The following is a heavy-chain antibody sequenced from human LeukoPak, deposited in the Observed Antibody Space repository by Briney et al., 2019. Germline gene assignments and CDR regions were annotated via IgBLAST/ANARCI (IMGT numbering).Heavy chain of an antibody. D-gene: IGHD3-10*01. J-gene: IGHJ5*02. Sequence: PSETLSLTCHVSGGSIRSSYYYWGWIRQPPGEGLELIGSIYDSRRTYYNPSLKSRVTISVDTSKNHCSLKLNSVTAADTALYYCARHYGPWGQGTLVTVSS. CDR2: IYDSRRT. CDR3: ARHYGP. CDR1: GGSIRSSYYY. V-gene: IGHV4-39*01.